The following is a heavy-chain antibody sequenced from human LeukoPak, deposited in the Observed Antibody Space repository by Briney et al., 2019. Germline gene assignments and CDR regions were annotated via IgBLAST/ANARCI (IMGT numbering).Heavy chain of an antibody. J-gene: IGHJ4*02. Sequence: SVKVSCKASGGTFSSYAISWVRQAPGQGLEWMGGIIPIFGTANYAQKFQGRVTITADKSTNTAYMELSSLRSEDTAVYYCATYYDSSGYSYFDYWGQGTLVTVSS. V-gene: IGHV1-69*06. CDR2: IIPIFGTA. CDR1: GGTFSSYA. CDR3: ATYYDSSGYSYFDY. D-gene: IGHD3-22*01.